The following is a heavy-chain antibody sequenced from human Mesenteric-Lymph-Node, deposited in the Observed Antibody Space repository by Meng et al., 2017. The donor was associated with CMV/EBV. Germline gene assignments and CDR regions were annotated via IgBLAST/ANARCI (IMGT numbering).Heavy chain of an antibody. D-gene: IGHD6-6*01. V-gene: IGHV1-18*04. Sequence: ASVKVSCKASGYTFTDFYIHWVRQAPGQGLEWMGCITPDNGNTNYAQQLQGRVTMTVDTSTRTVYVELRRLRSDDTAVYYCARGGRSTSRGAYYYYTMDVWGQGTTVTVS. J-gene: IGHJ6*02. CDR3: ARGGRSTSRGAYYYYTMDV. CDR2: ITPDNGNT. CDR1: GYTFTDFY.